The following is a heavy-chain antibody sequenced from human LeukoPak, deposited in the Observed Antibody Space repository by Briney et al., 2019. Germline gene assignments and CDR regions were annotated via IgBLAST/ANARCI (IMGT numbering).Heavy chain of an antibody. CDR3: ARVGDFWSGYYDY. D-gene: IGHD3-3*01. CDR1: GFTFSSYE. V-gene: IGHV3-48*03. CDR2: ISSSGSTI. J-gene: IGHJ4*02. Sequence: GGSLRLSCAASGFTFSSYEMNWVRQAPGKGLEWVSYISSSGSTIYYADSVKGRFTISRDNAKNSLYLQMNSLRAEDTAVYYCARVGDFWSGYYDYWGQGTLVTVSS.